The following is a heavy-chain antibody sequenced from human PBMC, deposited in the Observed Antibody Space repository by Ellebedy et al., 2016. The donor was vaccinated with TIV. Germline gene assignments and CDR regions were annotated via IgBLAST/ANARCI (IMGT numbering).Heavy chain of an antibody. D-gene: IGHD2-2*01. CDR1: GFTFSSYA. Sequence: GESLKISXAASGFTFSSYAMSWVRQAPGKGLEWVSAISGSGGSTYYADSVKGRLTISRGNSKSTLYLQMNSLRAEDSAVYYCARSGYCSGTSCPFLDVWGKGTTVTVSS. J-gene: IGHJ6*04. CDR2: ISGSGGST. CDR3: ARSGYCSGTSCPFLDV. V-gene: IGHV3-23*01.